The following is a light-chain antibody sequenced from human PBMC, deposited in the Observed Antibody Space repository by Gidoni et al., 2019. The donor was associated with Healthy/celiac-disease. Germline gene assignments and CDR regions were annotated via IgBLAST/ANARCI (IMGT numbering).Light chain of an antibody. CDR2: AAS. V-gene: IGKV1-39*01. CDR3: QQSYSTPLT. CDR1: QSISSY. Sequence: DIQMTQSPSSLSAAVGDRVTITCRASQSISSYLNWYQQKPGKAPKLLIYAASSLQNVVPSMFSGSGSGTDFTLTISSLQPEDFATYYCQQSYSTPLTFGPGTKVDIK. J-gene: IGKJ3*01.